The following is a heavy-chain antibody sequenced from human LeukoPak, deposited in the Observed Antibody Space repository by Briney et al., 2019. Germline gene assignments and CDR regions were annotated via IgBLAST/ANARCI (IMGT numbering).Heavy chain of an antibody. D-gene: IGHD2-2*01. J-gene: IGHJ5*02. CDR1: GGTFSSYA. CDR3: ARVSTGRYCSSTSCYGSGWFDP. CDR2: IIPIFGTA. V-gene: IGHV1-69*05. Sequence: SVKVSCKASGGTFSSYAISWVRQAPGQGLEWMGGIIPIFGTANYAQKFQGRVTITTDESTSTAYMELSSLRSEDTAVYYCARVSTGRYCSSTSCYGSGWFDPRGQGTLVTVSS.